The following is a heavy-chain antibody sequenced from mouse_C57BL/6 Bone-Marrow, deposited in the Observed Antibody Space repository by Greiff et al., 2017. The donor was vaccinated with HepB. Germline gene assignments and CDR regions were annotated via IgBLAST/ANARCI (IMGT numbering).Heavy chain of an antibody. V-gene: IGHV5-9-1*02. CDR3: TRDRGYYYGSSYVPFDY. Sequence: EVQVVESGEGLVKPGGSLKLSCAASGFTFSSYAMSWVRQTPEKRLEWVAYISSGGDYIYYADTVKGRFTISRDNARNTLYLQMSSLKSEDTAMYYCTRDRGYYYGSSYVPFDYWGQGTTLTVSS. D-gene: IGHD1-1*01. J-gene: IGHJ2*01. CDR2: ISSGGDYI. CDR1: GFTFSSYA.